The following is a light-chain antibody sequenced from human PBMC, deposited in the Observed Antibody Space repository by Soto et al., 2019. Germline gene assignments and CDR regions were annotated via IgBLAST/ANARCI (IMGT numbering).Light chain of an antibody. V-gene: IGLV2-14*01. CDR3: SSYTSSSTIGV. CDR2: DVS. Sequence: QSALTQPASVSGSPGQSITISWTGTSSDVGGYNYVSWYQQHPGKAPKLMIYDVSNRPSGVSNRFSGSKYGNTASLTISGLQAEDEADYYCSSYTSSSTIGVFGTGTKLTVL. J-gene: IGLJ1*01. CDR1: SSDVGGYNY.